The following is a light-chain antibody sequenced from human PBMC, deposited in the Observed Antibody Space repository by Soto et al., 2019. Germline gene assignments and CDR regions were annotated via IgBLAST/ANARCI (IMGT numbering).Light chain of an antibody. J-gene: IGKJ1*01. Sequence: DVQITRSPSTLSGSDGDRVTITCRASQTISSWLAWYQQKPGKAPKLLIYKASTLKSGVPSRFSGSGSGTEFTLTISSLQPDDFATYYCQHYNSYSEAFGQGTKVDI. CDR2: KAS. CDR3: QHYNSYSEA. CDR1: QTISSW. V-gene: IGKV1-5*03.